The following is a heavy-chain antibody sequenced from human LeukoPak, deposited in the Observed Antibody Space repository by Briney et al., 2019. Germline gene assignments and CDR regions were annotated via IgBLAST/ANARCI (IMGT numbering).Heavy chain of an antibody. Sequence: GGSLRLSCAASGFTFSGYAMSWVRQAPGKGLEWVAVIWYDGSNKYYADSVKGRFTISRDNSKNTLYLQMNSLRAEDTAVYYCARASRYYYGSGPRDYFDYWGQGTLVTVSS. V-gene: IGHV3-33*08. D-gene: IGHD3-10*01. J-gene: IGHJ4*02. CDR2: IWYDGSNK. CDR1: GFTFSGYA. CDR3: ARASRYYYGSGPRDYFDY.